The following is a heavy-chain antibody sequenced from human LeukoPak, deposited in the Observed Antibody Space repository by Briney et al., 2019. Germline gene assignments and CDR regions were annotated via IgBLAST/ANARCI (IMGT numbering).Heavy chain of an antibody. V-gene: IGHV4-59*08. CDR3: ARAAAGKWGYNWFDP. Sequence: SETLSLTCTASGGSISSYYWSWIRQPPGKGLEWIGYIYYSGSTNYNPSLKSRVTISVDTSKNQFSLRLSSVTAADTAVYYCARAAAGKWGYNWFDPWGQGTLVTVSS. J-gene: IGHJ5*02. CDR2: IYYSGST. D-gene: IGHD6-13*01. CDR1: GGSISSYY.